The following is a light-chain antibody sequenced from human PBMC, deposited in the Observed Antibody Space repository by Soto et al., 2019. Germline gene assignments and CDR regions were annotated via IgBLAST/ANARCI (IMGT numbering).Light chain of an antibody. CDR3: QQYNDWPLT. CDR1: QSVSNN. CDR2: GAS. Sequence: EIGMTQSPATLSVSPGERATLSCRAGQSVSNNLAWYQQKPGQAPRLLIYGASTRATGIPARFSGSGSGTEFTLTISSLQSEDFAVYYCQQYNDWPLTFGGGTKVDIK. J-gene: IGKJ4*01. V-gene: IGKV3-15*01.